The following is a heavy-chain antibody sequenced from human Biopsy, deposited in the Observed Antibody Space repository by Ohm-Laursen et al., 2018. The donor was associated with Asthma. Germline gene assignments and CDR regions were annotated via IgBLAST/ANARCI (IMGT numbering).Heavy chain of an antibody. Sequence: SLRLPCSASGFTFGDYCMSWVRQVPGQGLEWVASIKHDGSEKNHVDSLKGRFTISRDNAKNLLFLQMNSLRAEDTAVYYCARTFHFWSPYHAEHYQLWGQGTLVTVSS. CDR3: ARTFHFWSPYHAEHYQL. CDR1: GFTFGDYC. D-gene: IGHD3-3*01. J-gene: IGHJ1*01. CDR2: IKHDGSEK. V-gene: IGHV3-7*01.